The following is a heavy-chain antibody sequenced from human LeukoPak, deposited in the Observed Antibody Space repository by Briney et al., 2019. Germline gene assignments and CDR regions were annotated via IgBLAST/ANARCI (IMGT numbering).Heavy chain of an antibody. CDR1: GFTFSNYA. CDR2: ISYDAKYK. D-gene: IGHD2-15*01. V-gene: IGHV3-30*04. CDR3: AIGRVVPATRLDY. J-gene: IGHJ4*02. Sequence: PGGSLRLSCVGSGFTFSNYAMQWVRQAPGKGLEWVAVISYDAKYKYYSDSVKGRFTISRDNSRNTLYLEMSGLRSDDTAVYYCAIGRVVPATRLDYWGRGTLVTVSS.